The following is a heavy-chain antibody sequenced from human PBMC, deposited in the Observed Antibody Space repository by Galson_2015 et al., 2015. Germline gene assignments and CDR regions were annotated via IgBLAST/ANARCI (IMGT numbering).Heavy chain of an antibody. CDR2: IKQDGSEK. Sequence: LRLSCAASGFTFSSYWMSWVRQAPGKGLEWVANIKQDGSEKYYVDSVKGRFTISRDNAKNSLYLQMNSLRAEDTAVYYCAELGIAAALSHDAFDIWGQGTMVIVSS. D-gene: IGHD6-13*01. CDR3: AELGIAAALSHDAFDI. CDR1: GFTFSSYW. V-gene: IGHV3-7*02. J-gene: IGHJ3*02.